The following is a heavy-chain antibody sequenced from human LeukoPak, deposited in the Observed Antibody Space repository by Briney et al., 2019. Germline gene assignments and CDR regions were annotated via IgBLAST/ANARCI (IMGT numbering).Heavy chain of an antibody. CDR2: IRYDGSNK. CDR1: GFTFSSYG. Sequence: PGGSLRLSCAASGFTFSSYGMHWVRQAPGKGLEWVAFIRYDGSNKHYADSVKGRFTISRDNSKNTLYLQMNSLRAEDTAVYYCAKAVTYSSGSPTHYYYYYMDVWGKGTTVTVSS. V-gene: IGHV3-30*02. D-gene: IGHD6-19*01. CDR3: AKAVTYSSGSPTHYYYYYMDV. J-gene: IGHJ6*03.